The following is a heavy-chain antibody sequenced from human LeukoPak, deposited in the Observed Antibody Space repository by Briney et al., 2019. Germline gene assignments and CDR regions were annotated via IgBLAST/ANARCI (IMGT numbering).Heavy chain of an antibody. V-gene: IGHV3-66*01. CDR1: GFTNNH. D-gene: IGHD6-19*01. J-gene: IGHJ4*02. Sequence: GGSLRLSCAASGFTNNHMNWVRQAPGKALEWVAVIYSDDNTYYADSVKGRFSISRDSSKNTVYLQMNNLRAEDTAVYYCASLPKAEQWLAVFDYWGQGTLVTVSS. CDR3: ASLPKAEQWLAVFDY. CDR2: IYSDDNT.